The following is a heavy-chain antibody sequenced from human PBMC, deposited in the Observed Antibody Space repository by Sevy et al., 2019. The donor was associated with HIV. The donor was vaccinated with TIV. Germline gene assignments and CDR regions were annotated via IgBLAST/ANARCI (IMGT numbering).Heavy chain of an antibody. Sequence: ASVKVSCKASGYTFTSYDINWVRQPTGQGLEWMGWMNPNSGSTGYAQKFQGRVTMTRNTSINTAYMELSSLRSEDTAVYYCARVVFASSGWYYWGQGTLVTVSS. CDR1: GYTFTSYD. CDR2: MNPNSGST. J-gene: IGHJ4*02. V-gene: IGHV1-8*01. CDR3: ARVVFASSGWYY. D-gene: IGHD6-19*01.